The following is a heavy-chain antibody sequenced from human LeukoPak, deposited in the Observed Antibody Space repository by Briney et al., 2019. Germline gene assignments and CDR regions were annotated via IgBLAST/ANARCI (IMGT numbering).Heavy chain of an antibody. CDR1: GFTFSSYW. CDR3: ARSGWPYYFDY. V-gene: IGHV3-74*01. CDR2: IHSDGSST. J-gene: IGHJ4*02. Sequence: GGSLRLSCAASGFTFSSYWMHWVRQAPGQGLVWVSRIHSDGSSTSYADSVRGRFTISRDDAKSTLYLQMNSLRAEDTAVYYCARSGWPYYFDYWGQGTLVTVSS. D-gene: IGHD3-22*01.